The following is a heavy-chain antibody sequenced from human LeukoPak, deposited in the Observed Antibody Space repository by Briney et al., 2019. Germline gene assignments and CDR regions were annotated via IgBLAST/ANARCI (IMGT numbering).Heavy chain of an antibody. V-gene: IGHV4-59*01. D-gene: IGHD7-27*01. J-gene: IGHJ6*02. CDR3: ARGSGRYYYYGVDV. Sequence: SETLSLTCTVSGGSISSYYWSCIRQPPGKGLEWIGHIYYSGTTSGNTNYNPSLKSRVTISIDTAKNQFSLQVRSVTAADTAVYYCARGSGRYYYYGVDVWGQGTTVAVSS. CDR1: GGSISSYY. CDR2: IYYSGTTSGNT.